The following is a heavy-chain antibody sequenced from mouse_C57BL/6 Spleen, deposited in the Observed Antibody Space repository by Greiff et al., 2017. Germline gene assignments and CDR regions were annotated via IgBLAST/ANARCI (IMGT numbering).Heavy chain of an antibody. Sequence: VQLQQSGPGLVQPSQSLSITCTVSGFSLTSYGVHWVRPSPGKGLAWLGVLWSGGSTDYNAAFISRLSISKDNSKSQVFFKMNSLQADDTAIYYCARNWANWDDVAYWGQGTLVTVSA. CDR1: GFSLTSYG. J-gene: IGHJ3*01. V-gene: IGHV2-2*01. D-gene: IGHD4-1*01. CDR2: LWSGGST. CDR3: ARNWANWDDVAY.